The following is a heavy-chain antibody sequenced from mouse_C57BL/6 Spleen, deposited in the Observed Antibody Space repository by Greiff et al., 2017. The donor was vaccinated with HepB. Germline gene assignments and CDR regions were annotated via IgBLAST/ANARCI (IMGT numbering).Heavy chain of an antibody. D-gene: IGHD4-1*01. CDR3: ARRGTGAMDY. CDR1: GYTFTSYW. V-gene: IGHV1-69*01. J-gene: IGHJ4*01. CDR2: IDPSDSYT. Sequence: VQLQQPGAELVMPGASVKLSCKASGYTFTSYWMHWVKQRPGQGLEWIGEIDPSDSYTNYNQKFKGKSTLTVDKSSSTAYMQRSSLTSEDSAVYYYARRGTGAMDYWGQGTSVTVSS.